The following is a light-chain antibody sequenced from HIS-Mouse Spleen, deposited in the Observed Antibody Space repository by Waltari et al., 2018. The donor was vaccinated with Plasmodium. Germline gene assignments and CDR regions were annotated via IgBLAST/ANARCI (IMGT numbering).Light chain of an antibody. CDR2: EDS. V-gene: IGLV3-10*01. J-gene: IGLJ3*02. Sequence: SYELTQPPSVSVSPGQTARITCSGDALPKKYAYWSQQKSGQAPVLVIYEDSKRPSGIPEGFSVSSSGTMATLTISGAQVEDEADYYCYSTDSSGNHRVFGGGTKLTVL. CDR3: YSTDSSGNHRV. CDR1: ALPKKY.